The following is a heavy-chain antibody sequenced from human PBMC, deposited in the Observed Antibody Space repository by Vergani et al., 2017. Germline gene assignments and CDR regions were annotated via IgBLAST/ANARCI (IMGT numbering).Heavy chain of an antibody. CDR2: IYPGDSDT. J-gene: IGHJ4*02. Sequence: EVQLVQSGAEVKKPGESLKISCKGSGYSFTSYWIGWVRQMPGKGLEWMGIIYPGDSDTRYSPSFQGQVTISADKSISTAYLQWSSLKAADTAVYYCARHPVMKYYYDSSGYAGFDYWGQGTLVTVSS. CDR1: GYSFTSYW. V-gene: IGHV5-51*01. CDR3: ARHPVMKYYYDSSGYAGFDY. D-gene: IGHD3-22*01.